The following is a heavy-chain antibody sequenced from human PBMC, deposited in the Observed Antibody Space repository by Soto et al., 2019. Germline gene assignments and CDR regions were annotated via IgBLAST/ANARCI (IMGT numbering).Heavy chain of an antibody. CDR2: IFSSGST. Sequence: SETLSLTCTVSGGSINTFYWSWVRQPAGKGLEWIGRIFSSGSTSFNPSLESRVAMSVDTSRNHFSLNLSSVTAADMAVYYCAREGSYSAYNFAHGIQLWSFDFWGQGALVTSPQ. CDR1: GGSINTFY. J-gene: IGHJ4*02. V-gene: IGHV4-4*07. CDR3: AREGSYSAYNFAHGIQLWSFDF. D-gene: IGHD5-12*01.